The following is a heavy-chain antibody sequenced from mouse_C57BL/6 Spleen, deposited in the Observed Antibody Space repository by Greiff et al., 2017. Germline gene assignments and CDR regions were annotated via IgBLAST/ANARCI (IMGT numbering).Heavy chain of an antibody. D-gene: IGHD2-4*01. CDR2: IYPNNGGT. V-gene: IGHV1-22*01. CDR3: DSEGVYDYGNYFDY. J-gene: IGHJ2*01. CDR1: GYTFTDYN. Sequence: LVESGPELVKPGASVKMFCKASGYTFTDYNMHWVKQSHGKSLEWIGDIYPNNGGTSNNQKVKGKGTLTVNKYSSTAYMELRSRTSEDAAGYYYDSEGVYDYGNYFDYWGQGTTLTVSS.